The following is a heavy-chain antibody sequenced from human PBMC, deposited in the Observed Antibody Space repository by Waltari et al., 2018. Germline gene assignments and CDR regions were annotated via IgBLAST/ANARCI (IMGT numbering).Heavy chain of an antibody. D-gene: IGHD2-15*01. CDR3: ARDRGKGLYLDS. J-gene: IGHJ4*02. CDR1: GDSLTNNFW. CDR2: IYRTGKT. V-gene: IGHV4-4*02. Sequence: QVQLRESGPGLVNPSGTLSLTCIVSGDSLTNNFWWSWVRQRPGKSLEWLGQIYRTGKTNYNPSLESRVIVSIDTSNNQLALKLTSVTAADTAIYYWARDRGKGLYLDSWGQGILVTVSP.